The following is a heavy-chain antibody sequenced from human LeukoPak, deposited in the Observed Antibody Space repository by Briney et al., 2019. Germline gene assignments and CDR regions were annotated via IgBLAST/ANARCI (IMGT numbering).Heavy chain of an antibody. CDR3: ARYVKWLR. J-gene: IGHJ4*02. Sequence: SETLSLTCTVSGYSISSGYYWGWIRQPPGKGLEWIGSIYHSGSTYYNPSLKSRVTISVDTSKNQFSLKLSSVTAADTAVYYCARYVKWLRWGQGTLVTVSS. V-gene: IGHV4-38-2*02. CDR1: GYSISSGYY. D-gene: IGHD5-12*01. CDR2: IYHSGST.